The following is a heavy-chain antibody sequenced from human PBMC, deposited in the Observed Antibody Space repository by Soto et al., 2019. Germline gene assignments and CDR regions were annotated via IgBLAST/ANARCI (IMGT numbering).Heavy chain of an antibody. D-gene: IGHD3-22*01. CDR2: IGFAGDT. J-gene: IGHJ4*02. Sequence: GGSLRLSCGASGFIFSNFDMHWVRQTTEKGLEWVSGIGFAGDTNYSGSVKGRFTISRDNSKNTLYLQMNSLRAEDTAVYYCAKARPLYYYDSSGYPFDYWGQGTLVTVSS. CDR1: GFIFSNFD. CDR3: AKARPLYYYDSSGYPFDY. V-gene: IGHV3-13*01.